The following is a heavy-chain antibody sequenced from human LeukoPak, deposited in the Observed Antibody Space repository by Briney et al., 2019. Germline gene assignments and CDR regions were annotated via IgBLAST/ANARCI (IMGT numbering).Heavy chain of an antibody. V-gene: IGHV3-53*04. CDR3: ARGRSYYDSSGHNWFDP. Sequence: GGSLRLSCAASGFTVSSNYMSWVRQAPGKGLEWVSVIYSGGSTYYADSVKGRFTISRHNSKNTLYLQMNSLRAEDTAVYYCARGRSYYDSSGHNWFDPWGQGTLVTVSS. CDR1: GFTVSSNY. D-gene: IGHD3-22*01. J-gene: IGHJ5*02. CDR2: IYSGGST.